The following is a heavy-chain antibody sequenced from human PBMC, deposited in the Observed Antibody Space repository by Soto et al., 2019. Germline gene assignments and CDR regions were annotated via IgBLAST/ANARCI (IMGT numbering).Heavy chain of an antibody. Sequence: GGSLRLSCAASGFTFSVSAMHWVRQASGKGLEWVGRIRSKVNSYATTYAASLKGRFTISRDDSKNTAYLQMNSLKTEDTAVYYCARDAYYDFWSGYGLRMDVWGQGTTVTAP. J-gene: IGHJ6*02. CDR2: IRSKVNSYAT. V-gene: IGHV3-73*01. D-gene: IGHD3-3*01. CDR3: ARDAYYDFWSGYGLRMDV. CDR1: GFTFSVSA.